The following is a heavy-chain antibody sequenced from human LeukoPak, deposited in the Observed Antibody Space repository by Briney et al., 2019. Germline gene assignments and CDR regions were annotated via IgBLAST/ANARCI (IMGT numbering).Heavy chain of an antibody. CDR3: ARGGITSLHTWFDP. V-gene: IGHV3-48*01. Sequence: GGSLRLSCAAPGFTFSSYSMTWVRQAPGKRLEWVSCISSSSSTIYYADSVKGRFTISRDNAKNSLYLQMNSLRAEDTAVYYCARGGITSLHTWFDPWGQGTLVTVSS. CDR1: GFTFSSYS. J-gene: IGHJ5*02. D-gene: IGHD3-10*01. CDR2: ISSSSSTI.